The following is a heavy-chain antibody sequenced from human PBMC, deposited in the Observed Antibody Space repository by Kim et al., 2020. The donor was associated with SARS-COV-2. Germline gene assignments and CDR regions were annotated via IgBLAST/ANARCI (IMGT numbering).Heavy chain of an antibody. CDR3: ARDSGVRDDFWSGYYREFDY. D-gene: IGHD3-3*01. Sequence: SVKVSCKASGGTFSSYAISWVRQAPGQGLEWMGGIIPIFGTANYAQKFQGRVTITADESTSTAYMELSSLRSEDTAVYYCARDSGVRDDFWSGYYREFDYWGQGTLVTVSS. V-gene: IGHV1-69*13. CDR2: IIPIFGTA. J-gene: IGHJ4*02. CDR1: GGTFSSYA.